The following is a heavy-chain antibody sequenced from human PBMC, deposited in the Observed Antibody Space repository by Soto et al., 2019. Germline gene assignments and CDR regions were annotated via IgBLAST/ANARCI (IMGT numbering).Heavy chain of an antibody. J-gene: IGHJ6*02. D-gene: IGHD3-3*01. Sequence: ASVKVSCKASGYTFTSYGISWVRQAPGQGLEWMGWISAYNGSTNYAQKLQGRVTMTTDTSTSTAYMELRSLRSDDTAVYYCARVSPPITIFGVVISYYYGMDVWGQGTTVTVSS. CDR3: ARVSPPITIFGVVISYYYGMDV. CDR1: GYTFTSYG. CDR2: ISAYNGST. V-gene: IGHV1-18*04.